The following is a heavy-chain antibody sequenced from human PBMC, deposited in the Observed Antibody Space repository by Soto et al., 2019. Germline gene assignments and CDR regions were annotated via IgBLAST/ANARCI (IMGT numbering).Heavy chain of an antibody. D-gene: IGHD2-15*01. CDR3: ARANNPSFRCYYAFDI. Sequence: QVQLQQWGAGLLKPSETLSLTCAVYGGSFSGYYWSWIRQPPGKGLEWIGEINHSGSTNYNPSLKSRVTISVDTSKNQFSLKLISVTAADTAVYYCARANNPSFRCYYAFDIWGQGTMVTVSS. V-gene: IGHV4-34*01. CDR2: INHSGST. J-gene: IGHJ3*02. CDR1: GGSFSGYY.